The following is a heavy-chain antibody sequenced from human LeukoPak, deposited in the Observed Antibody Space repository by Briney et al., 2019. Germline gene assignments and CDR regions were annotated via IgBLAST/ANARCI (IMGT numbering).Heavy chain of an antibody. Sequence: PGGSLRLSCAASGFTFSSYSMNWVRQAPGKGLEWVSSISSSSSYIYYADSVKGRFTISRDNAKNSLYLQMNSLRAEDTAVYYCARGRRSDYVTPLGYWGQGTLVTVSS. V-gene: IGHV3-21*01. CDR2: ISSSSSYI. J-gene: IGHJ4*02. CDR3: ARGRRSDYVTPLGY. CDR1: GFTFSSYS. D-gene: IGHD3-16*01.